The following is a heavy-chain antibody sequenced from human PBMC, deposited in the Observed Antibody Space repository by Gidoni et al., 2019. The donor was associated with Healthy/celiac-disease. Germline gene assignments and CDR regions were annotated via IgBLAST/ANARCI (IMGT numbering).Heavy chain of an antibody. Sequence: EVQVLAAGGGVVTAGGSVRLSWAASGFTFRSYALRWVRQAPWKVLGWVAAISGRGGITSYASSVKGPFTISRDNSKNTLYLQMNSLSAEDTAVYYCAKVSSYDADAFDICGQGTMVTVSS. J-gene: IGHJ3*02. CDR3: AKVSSYDADAFDI. D-gene: IGHD2-8*01. CDR2: ISGRGGIT. V-gene: IGHV3-23*01. CDR1: GFTFRSYA.